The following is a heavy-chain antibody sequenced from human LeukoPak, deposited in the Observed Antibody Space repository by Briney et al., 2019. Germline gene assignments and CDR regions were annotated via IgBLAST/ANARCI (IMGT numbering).Heavy chain of an antibody. CDR1: GGTFSSYA. CDR2: IIPIFGTA. CDR3: ARGQYCSSTSCRTQTPYYYYGMDV. V-gene: IGHV1-69*01. J-gene: IGHJ6*02. D-gene: IGHD2-2*01. Sequence: ASVKVSCKASGGTFSSYAISWVRQAPGQGLEWMGGIIPIFGTANYAQKFQGRVTITADESTSTAYMELSSLRSEGTAVYYCARGQYCSSTSCRTQTPYYYYGMDVWGQGTTVTVSS.